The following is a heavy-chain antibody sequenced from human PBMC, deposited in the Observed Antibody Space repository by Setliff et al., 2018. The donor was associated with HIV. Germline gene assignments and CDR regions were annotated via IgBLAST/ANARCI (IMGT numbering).Heavy chain of an antibody. V-gene: IGHV1-69*05. D-gene: IGHD6-19*01. CDR1: GGTFSSDA. Sequence: SVKVSCKASGGTFSSDAISWVRQAPGQGLEWMGGSIPMYGTSNYAKKFQGRVTITTDESTSTAYMELSRLRSDDTAVYYCARSPRYSSGWYDSYFDQWGQGTLVTVSS. J-gene: IGHJ4*02. CDR2: SIPMYGTS. CDR3: ARSPRYSSGWYDSYFDQ.